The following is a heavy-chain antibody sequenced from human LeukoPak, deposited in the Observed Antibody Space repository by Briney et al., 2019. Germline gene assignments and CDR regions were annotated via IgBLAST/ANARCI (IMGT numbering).Heavy chain of an antibody. V-gene: IGHV4-4*07. Sequence: SETLSLTCTLSSGSINSYYWGWVRQPAGRGLEWIGRIYTTGKTDYNPSLKSRLTMSVDTSKRQFSLNLTSVTAADTAIYFCVRHGYTASHYFLDFWSQGTLVTVSS. CDR2: IYTTGKT. CDR1: SGSINSYY. D-gene: IGHD3-16*01. CDR3: VRHGYTASHYFLDF. J-gene: IGHJ4*02.